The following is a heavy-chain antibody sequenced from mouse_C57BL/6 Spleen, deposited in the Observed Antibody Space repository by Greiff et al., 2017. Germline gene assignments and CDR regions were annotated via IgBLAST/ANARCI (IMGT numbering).Heavy chain of an antibody. D-gene: IGHD2-4*01. J-gene: IGHJ4*01. V-gene: IGHV1-15*01. CDR2: IDPETGGT. Sequence: QVQLQQSGAELVRPGASVTLSCKASGYTFTDYEMHWVKQTPVHGLEWIGAIDPETGGTAYNQKFKGKAILTADKSSSTAYMELRSLTSEDSAVYYCTRLTDYDYAMGYWGQGTSVTVSS. CDR3: TRLTDYDYAMGY. CDR1: GYTFTDYE.